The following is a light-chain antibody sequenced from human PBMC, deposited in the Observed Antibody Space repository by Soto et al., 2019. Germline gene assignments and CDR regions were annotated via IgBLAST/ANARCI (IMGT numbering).Light chain of an antibody. CDR2: DFF. CDR1: SGDIGDYNY. V-gene: IGLV2-14*01. J-gene: IGLJ1*01. Sequence: QSALAQPASVSGSPGQSITISCVGTSGDIGDYNYVSWYQQHPGKFPNFLFFDFFFRPSGFFYRFSGTMFGNTASLTFFGLQAEDEADYYCCSYTRSGTLIFGTGTKVTVL. CDR3: CSYTRSGTLI.